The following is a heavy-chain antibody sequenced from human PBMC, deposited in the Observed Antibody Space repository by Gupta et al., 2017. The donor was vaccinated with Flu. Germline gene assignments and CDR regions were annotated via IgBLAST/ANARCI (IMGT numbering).Heavy chain of an antibody. V-gene: IGHV4-38-2*01. CDR1: GYSISSGYY. Sequence: QVQLQESGPGLVKPSETLSLTCAVSGYSISSGYYWGWIRQPPGKGLEWIGSIYHSGSTYYNPSLKSRVTISVDTSKNQFSLKLSSVTAADTAVYYCARRLGYYDILTGYFGRGVYGMDVWGQGTTVTVSS. CDR2: IYHSGST. CDR3: ARRLGYYDILTGYFGRGVYGMDV. J-gene: IGHJ6*02. D-gene: IGHD3-9*01.